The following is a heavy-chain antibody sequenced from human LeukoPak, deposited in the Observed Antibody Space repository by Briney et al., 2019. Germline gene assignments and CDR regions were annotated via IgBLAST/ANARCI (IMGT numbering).Heavy chain of an antibody. J-gene: IGHJ4*02. CDR3: AREAPDIVVVPAAISHFDY. D-gene: IGHD2-2*02. Sequence: SETLSLTCAVSGGSISSSNWWSWVRQPPGKGLEWIGEIYHSGSTNYNPSLKSRVTISVDRSKNQFSLKLSSVTAADTAVYYCAREAPDIVVVPAAISHFDYWGQGTLVTVSS. V-gene: IGHV4-4*02. CDR2: IYHSGST. CDR1: GGSISSSNW.